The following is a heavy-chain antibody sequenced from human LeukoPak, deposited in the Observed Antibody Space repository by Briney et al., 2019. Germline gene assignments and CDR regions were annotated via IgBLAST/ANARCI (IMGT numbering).Heavy chain of an antibody. V-gene: IGHV4-31*03. J-gene: IGHJ4*02. CDR2: IYCSGST. CDR3: ARLAAAGLDY. Sequence: PSQTLSLTCTVSGGSISSGGYYWSWIRQHPGKGLEWIGYIYCSGSTYYNPSLKSRVTISVDTSKNQFSLKLSSVTAADTAVYYCARLAAAGLDYWGQGTLVTVSS. D-gene: IGHD6-13*01. CDR1: GGSISSGGYY.